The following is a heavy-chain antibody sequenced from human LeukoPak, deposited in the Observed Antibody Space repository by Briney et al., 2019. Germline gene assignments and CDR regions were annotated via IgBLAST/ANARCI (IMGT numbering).Heavy chain of an antibody. D-gene: IGHD6-13*01. Sequence: GGSLRLSCAASGFTFSNYGMHRVRQAPGKGLEWVAFISYDGSNKYYADSVKGRFTISRDNSKNTLFLQMNSLRAEDTAVFYCAKDPRRYSRTGGYFEYWGQGTLVTVSS. V-gene: IGHV3-30*18. CDR3: AKDPRRYSRTGGYFEY. CDR2: ISYDGSNK. CDR1: GFTFSNYG. J-gene: IGHJ4*02.